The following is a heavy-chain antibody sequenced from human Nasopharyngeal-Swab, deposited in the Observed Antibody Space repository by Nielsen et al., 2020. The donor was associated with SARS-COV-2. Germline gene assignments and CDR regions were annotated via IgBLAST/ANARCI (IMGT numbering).Heavy chain of an antibody. V-gene: IGHV1-2*02. CDR3: ARGVMGGRFDP. J-gene: IGHJ5*02. CDR2: INPNSGGT. Sequence: ASVKVSCKASEYTFTGYFMHWVRQAPGQGLEWMGWINPNSGGTNYAQKFQGRVTMTRDTSISTAYMELSSLRSEDTAVYCARGVMGGRFDPWGQGTLVTVSS. CDR1: EYTFTGYF. D-gene: IGHD2-8*01.